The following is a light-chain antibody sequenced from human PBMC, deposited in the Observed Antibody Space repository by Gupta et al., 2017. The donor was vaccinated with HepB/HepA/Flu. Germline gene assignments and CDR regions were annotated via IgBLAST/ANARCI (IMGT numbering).Light chain of an antibody. V-gene: IGKV1-39*01. Sequence: IEMPECPCSLCACIGDRLTITWLASQGISSYLNWYQQKPGKAPKLLIYAASSLQSGVQSMFSGRGSGTDFTLTMSGLQPEDFATYYCQQSYSTSLTFGGGTKVEIK. CDR3: QQSYSTSLT. J-gene: IGKJ4*01. CDR1: QGISSY. CDR2: AAS.